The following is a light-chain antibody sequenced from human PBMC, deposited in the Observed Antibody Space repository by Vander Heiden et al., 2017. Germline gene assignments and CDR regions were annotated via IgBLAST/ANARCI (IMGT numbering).Light chain of an antibody. V-gene: IGKV2-24*01. CDR3: MQAGPLART. Sequence: DLVMTQTPIPSPVTLGQPASIPCKSSQSLLHSDGNTYSSWLQQRPGQPPRRLIYENSSRFSGVPRRCSGSGAGADLTLKISRVEDEDVGVYYCMQAGPLARTFGEGTKVEIK. CDR1: QSLLHSDGNTY. CDR2: ENS. J-gene: IGKJ4*02.